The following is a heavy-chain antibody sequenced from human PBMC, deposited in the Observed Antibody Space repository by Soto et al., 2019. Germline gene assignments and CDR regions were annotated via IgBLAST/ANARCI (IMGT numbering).Heavy chain of an antibody. CDR1: GFTFSNAW. V-gene: IGHV3-15*01. CDR2: IKSKTDGGTT. Sequence: NPGGALRLFCAASGFTFSNAWMSWVRQAPGKGLEWVGRIKSKTDGGTTDYAAPVKGRFTISRDDSKNTLYLQMNSLKTEDTAVYYCTTDPDPSGYDFWSGYEPRGDRGEGTLVT. D-gene: IGHD3-3*01. J-gene: IGHJ4*02. CDR3: TTDPDPSGYDFWSGYEPRGD.